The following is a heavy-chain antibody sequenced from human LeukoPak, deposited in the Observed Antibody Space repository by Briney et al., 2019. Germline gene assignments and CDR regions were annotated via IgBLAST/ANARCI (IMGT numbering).Heavy chain of an antibody. J-gene: IGHJ4*02. Sequence: GASVKVSCKASGGTFSSYAISWVRQAPGQRLEWMGGIIPIFGTANYAQKFQGRVTITTDESTSTAYMELSSLRSEDTAVYYCASSYYDSSGYYWPFDYWGQGTLVTVSS. CDR1: GGTFSSYA. CDR2: IIPIFGTA. CDR3: ASSYYDSSGYYWPFDY. D-gene: IGHD3-22*01. V-gene: IGHV1-69*05.